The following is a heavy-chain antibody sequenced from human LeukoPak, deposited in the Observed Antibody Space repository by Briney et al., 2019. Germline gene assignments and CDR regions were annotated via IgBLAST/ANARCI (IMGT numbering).Heavy chain of an antibody. CDR1: GGSISSGSYY. CDR3: ARERGSLQRIFDY. V-gene: IGHV4-61*02. D-gene: IGHD2-15*01. CDR2: IYTSGST. Sequence: PSETLSLTCTVSGGSISSGSYYWSWIRQPAGKGLEWIGRIYTSGSTNYNPSLKSRVTISVDTSKNQFSLKLSSVTAADTAVYYCARERGSLQRIFDYWGQGTLVTVSS. J-gene: IGHJ4*02.